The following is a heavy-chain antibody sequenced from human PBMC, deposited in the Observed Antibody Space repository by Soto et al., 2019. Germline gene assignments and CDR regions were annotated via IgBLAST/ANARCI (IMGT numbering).Heavy chain of an antibody. Sequence: EVQLLESGGGLVQPGGSLRLSCAASGFTFSSYAMSWVRQAPGKGLEWVSAISGSGGSTYYADSVKGRFTISRDNSKNTLYLQMNSLRAEDTAVYYCAKKGRGPTTGGGNYYYYGMDVWGQGTTVTVSS. D-gene: IGHD1-26*01. V-gene: IGHV3-23*01. J-gene: IGHJ6*02. CDR2: ISGSGGST. CDR3: AKKGRGPTTGGGNYYYYGMDV. CDR1: GFTFSSYA.